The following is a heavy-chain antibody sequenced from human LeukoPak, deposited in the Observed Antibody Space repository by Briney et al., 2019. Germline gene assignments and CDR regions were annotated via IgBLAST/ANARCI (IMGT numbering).Heavy chain of an antibody. J-gene: IGHJ3*02. V-gene: IGHV7-4-1*02. Sequence: ASVKVSCKASGYTFSSCAINWVRQAPGQGLEYMGWIDTKTGNPTYAQGFTGRFVFSLDTSVSTAYLQISSLKAEDTAVYYCARDLDPYYYDSSGPHDAFDIWGQGTMVTVSS. D-gene: IGHD3-22*01. CDR2: IDTKTGNP. CDR3: ARDLDPYYYDSSGPHDAFDI. CDR1: GYTFSSCA.